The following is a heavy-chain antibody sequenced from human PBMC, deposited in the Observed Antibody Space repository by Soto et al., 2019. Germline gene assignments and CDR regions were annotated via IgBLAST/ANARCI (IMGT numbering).Heavy chain of an antibody. CDR1: GGTFSSYA. J-gene: IGHJ3*02. CDR2: IIPIFGTA. Sequence: ASVKVSCKASGGTFSSYAISWVLQAPGQGLEWMGGIIPIFGTANYAQKFQGRVTITADESTSTAYMELSSLRSEDTAVYYCARGVQLVPDAFDIWGQGTMVPVSS. CDR3: ARGVQLVPDAFDI. V-gene: IGHV1-69*13. D-gene: IGHD1-1*01.